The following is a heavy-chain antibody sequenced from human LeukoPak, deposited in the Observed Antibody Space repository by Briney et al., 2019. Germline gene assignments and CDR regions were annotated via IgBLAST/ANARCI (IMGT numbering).Heavy chain of an antibody. V-gene: IGHV4-4*02. CDR3: ASRRNSDGDYYFDS. CDR2: IFPSGYT. Sequence: QSSETLSLTRAVSGASVTGTNWWTWVRQTPGKGLEWIGEIFPSGYTNYNPSLTSRVTISLDDSKNHFSLRLTSVTAADTAVYYCASRRNSDGDYYFDSWGQGTQVTVSS. J-gene: IGHJ4*02. D-gene: IGHD5-18*01. CDR1: GASVTGTNW.